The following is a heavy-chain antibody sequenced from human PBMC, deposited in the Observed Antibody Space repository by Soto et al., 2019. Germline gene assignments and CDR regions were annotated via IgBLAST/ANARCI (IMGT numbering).Heavy chain of an antibody. J-gene: IGHJ3*02. CDR3: ARVIGGFTIFGVVLGAADAFDI. D-gene: IGHD3-3*01. CDR2: ISAYNGNT. V-gene: IGHV1-18*01. CDR1: GYTFTSYG. Sequence: ASVKVSCKASGYTFTSYGISWGRQAPGQGLEWMGWISAYNGNTNYAQKLQGRVTMTTDTSTSTAYMELRSLRSDDTAVYYCARVIGGFTIFGVVLGAADAFDIWGQGTMVTVSS.